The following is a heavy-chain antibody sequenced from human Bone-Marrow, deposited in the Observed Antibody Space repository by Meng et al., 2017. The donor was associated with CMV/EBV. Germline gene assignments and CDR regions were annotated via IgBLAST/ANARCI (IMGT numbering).Heavy chain of an antibody. V-gene: IGHV1-3*02. CDR3: AKDLSPYDFWTRVYYYGMDV. CDR1: GYTFTSYA. D-gene: IGHD3-3*01. CDR2: SNAGNGNT. J-gene: IGHJ6*02. Sequence: ASVKVSCKASGYTFTSYAMHWVRQAPGQRLEWMGWSNAGNGNTKYSQEFQGRVTITRDTSASTAYMELSSLRSEDMAVYYCAKDLSPYDFWTRVYYYGMDVWGQGTTVTVSS.